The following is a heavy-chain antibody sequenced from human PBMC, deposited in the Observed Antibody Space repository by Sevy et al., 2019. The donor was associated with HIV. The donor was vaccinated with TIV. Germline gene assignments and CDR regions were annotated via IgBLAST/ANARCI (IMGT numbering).Heavy chain of an antibody. V-gene: IGHV3-7*03. Sequence: GGSLRLSCAASGFTFSSYWMSWVRQAPGKGLEWVANIKQDGSEKYYVDSVKGRFTISRDKAKNSLYLQMNSLRAEDTAVYYCARDGVLWFRDIHFDYWGQGTLVTVSS. CDR3: ARDGVLWFRDIHFDY. J-gene: IGHJ4*02. CDR1: GFTFSSYW. CDR2: IKQDGSEK. D-gene: IGHD3-10*01.